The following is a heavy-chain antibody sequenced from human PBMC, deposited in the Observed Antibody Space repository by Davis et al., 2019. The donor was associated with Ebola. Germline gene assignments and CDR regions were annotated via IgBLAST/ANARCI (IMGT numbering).Heavy chain of an antibody. Sequence: GGSLRLSCKGSGYSFTSYWIGWVRQMPGKGLEWMGIIYPGDSDTRYSPSFQGQVTISADKSISTAYLQWSILKASDTAMYYCARHVYSSSWYDYWGQGTLVIVSS. J-gene: IGHJ4*02. CDR2: IYPGDSDT. CDR1: GYSFTSYW. CDR3: ARHVYSSSWYDY. V-gene: IGHV5-51*01. D-gene: IGHD6-13*01.